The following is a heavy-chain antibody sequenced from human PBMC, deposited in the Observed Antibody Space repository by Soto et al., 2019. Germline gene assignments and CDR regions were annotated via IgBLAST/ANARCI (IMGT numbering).Heavy chain of an antibody. CDR2: IFYSGPT. CDR1: GDSITSGVHY. Sequence: SETLSLTCTVSGDSITSGVHYWSWIRQLPGKGLEWIGYIFYSGPTYYNPSLKSRVAISVDTSKNQFSLKLNSVTAADTAVYYCARGVAQGDILPFGPWGQGTLVTVSS. V-gene: IGHV4-31*03. J-gene: IGHJ5*02. CDR3: ARGVAQGDILPFGP. D-gene: IGHD3-9*01.